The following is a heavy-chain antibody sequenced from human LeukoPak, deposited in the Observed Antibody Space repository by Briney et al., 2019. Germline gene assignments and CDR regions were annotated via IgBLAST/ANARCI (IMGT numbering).Heavy chain of an antibody. CDR3: ARRPTSGQYYFDE. D-gene: IGHD6-19*01. CDR1: GHSFTSYW. Sequence: GESLKISCKGSGHSFTSYWIAWVRQMPGKGLEWMAIMNPGDADATYSPSFQGQVTVSVDKSVSTAYLQWSSLRAADTAIYYCARRPTSGQYYFDEWGQGTLVTVPS. J-gene: IGHJ4*02. CDR2: MNPGDADA. V-gene: IGHV5-51*01.